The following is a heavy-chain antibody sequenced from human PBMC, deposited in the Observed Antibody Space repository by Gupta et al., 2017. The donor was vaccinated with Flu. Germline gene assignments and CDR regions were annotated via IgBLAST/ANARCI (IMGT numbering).Heavy chain of an antibody. V-gene: IGHV1-3*01. J-gene: IGHJ3*02. D-gene: IGHD3-10*01. CDR3: ARAQVQGQWFGAYGI. CDR2: INAGNGNT. Sequence: QVQLVQSGAEVRKPGASVKVSCKASGYTFTSYTMYWVRQAPGKGLEWMGWINAGNGNTKTSQKFQGRVTFTRDTPASTAYMELSSLTSDDTAIFFCARAQVQGQWFGAYGIWGQGTLVTVSS. CDR1: GYTFTSYT.